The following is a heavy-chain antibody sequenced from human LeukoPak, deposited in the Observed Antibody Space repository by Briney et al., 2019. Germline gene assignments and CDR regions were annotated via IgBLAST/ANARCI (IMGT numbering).Heavy chain of an antibody. CDR3: ARYYDFWSGPYYFDY. D-gene: IGHD3-3*01. J-gene: IGHJ4*02. Sequence: GGSLRLSCAASGFTFSSYAMSWVRQAPGKGLEWVSAISGSGGGTYYADSVKGRFTISRDNSKNTLYLQMNSLRAEDTAVYYCARYYDFWSGPYYFDYWGQGTLVTVSS. CDR1: GFTFSSYA. CDR2: ISGSGGGT. V-gene: IGHV3-23*01.